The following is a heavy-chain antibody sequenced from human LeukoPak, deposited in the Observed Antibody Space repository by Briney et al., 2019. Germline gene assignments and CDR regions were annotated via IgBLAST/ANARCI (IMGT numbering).Heavy chain of an antibody. CDR1: GGTFISYA. V-gene: IGHV1-69*05. CDR2: NIPIFGTA. CDR3: ARDNYAGANWFDP. J-gene: IGHJ5*02. Sequence: SVTVSFKASGGTFISYAIRRVRQAPGQGLEWMGGNIPIFGTANYAQKFQGRVTITTDESTSTAYMEPSSLRSEDTAVYYCARDNYAGANWFDPWGQGTLVTVSS. D-gene: IGHD1-7*01.